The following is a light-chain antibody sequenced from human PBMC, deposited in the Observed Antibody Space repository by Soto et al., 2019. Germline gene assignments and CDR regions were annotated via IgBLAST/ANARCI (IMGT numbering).Light chain of an antibody. CDR1: RGISRS. CDR2: AAS. J-gene: IGKJ5*01. CDR3: QQLNSYLIT. Sequence: DIQLTQSPSFLSASVGDRVTITCRASRGISRSLAWYQQKPGKAPTLLIYAASTLHTGVPSRFSGSGSGTEFTLTISSLQPEDVATYDCQQLNSYLITFGQGTLLEIK. V-gene: IGKV1-9*01.